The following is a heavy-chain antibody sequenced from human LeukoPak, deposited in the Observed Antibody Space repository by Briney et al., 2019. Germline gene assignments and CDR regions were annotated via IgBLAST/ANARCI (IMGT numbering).Heavy chain of an antibody. CDR1: GGAFSSST. CDR2: IIPLFGTT. V-gene: IGHV1-69*13. Sequence: SVKVSCKASGGAFSSSTITWVRQARGHGLEWMGGIIPLFGTTNYAHKFRGRVTITADAPTSTAYMDLRSLTSDDTAVYFCAIGHGNNAPIDSWGQGTLVTVSS. CDR3: AIGHGNNAPIDS. D-gene: IGHD2/OR15-2a*01. J-gene: IGHJ4*02.